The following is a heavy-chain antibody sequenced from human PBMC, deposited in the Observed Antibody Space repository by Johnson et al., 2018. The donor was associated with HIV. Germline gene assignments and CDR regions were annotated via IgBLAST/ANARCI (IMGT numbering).Heavy chain of an antibody. J-gene: IGHJ3*02. Sequence: VQLVESGGGVVRPGGSLRLSCAASGFTFDDYAMHWVRQAPGKGLEWVSGISWNSGSIGYADSVKGRFTISRDNAKNSLYLQMNSLRAEDTALYYCAKDASTLGGDAFDIWGQGTMVTVSS. CDR3: AKDASTLGGDAFDI. V-gene: IGHV3-9*01. CDR1: GFTFDDYA. CDR2: ISWNSGSI. D-gene: IGHD3-16*01.